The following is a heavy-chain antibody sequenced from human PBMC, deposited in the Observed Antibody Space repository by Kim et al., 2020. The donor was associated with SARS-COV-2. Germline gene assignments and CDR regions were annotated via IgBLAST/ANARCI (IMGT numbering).Heavy chain of an antibody. D-gene: IGHD6-19*01. Sequence: KGRFTISRYNSKNTLYRQMNSLRAEDTAVYYCAKEQVGVAGPLLYYYGMDVWGQGTTVTVSS. CDR3: AKEQVGVAGPLLYYYGMDV. J-gene: IGHJ6*02. V-gene: IGHV3-30*02.